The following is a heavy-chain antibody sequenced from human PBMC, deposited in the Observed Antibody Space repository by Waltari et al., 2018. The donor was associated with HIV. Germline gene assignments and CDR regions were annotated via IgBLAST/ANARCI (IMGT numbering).Heavy chain of an antibody. CDR1: WFTFSSYG. Sequence: QVQLVECGGGVVQPGRPLRPSWGGSWFTFSSYGMHWVRQAPGKGLEWVAVISYDGSNKYYADSVKGRFTISRDNSKNTLYLQMNSLRAEDTAVYYCAKAHPTMIVVVINLRRYFDYWGQGSLVTVSS. J-gene: IGHJ4*02. V-gene: IGHV3-30*18. CDR3: AKAHPTMIVVVINLRRYFDY. D-gene: IGHD3-22*01. CDR2: ISYDGSNK.